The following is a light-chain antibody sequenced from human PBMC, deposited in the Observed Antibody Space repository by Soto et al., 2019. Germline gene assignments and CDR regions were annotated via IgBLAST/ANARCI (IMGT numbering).Light chain of an antibody. V-gene: IGKV3-15*01. CDR2: GAS. CDR1: QSIRSS. CDR3: QHYNNWPPWT. Sequence: IVMTQSPATLSVSPGERVTLSCRASQSIRSSLVWYQQRPGQAPRLLIYGASSRATGIPARFTGRGSGTEFTLTISSLQSEDFAVFYCQHYNNWPPWTFGQGTKVDIK. J-gene: IGKJ1*01.